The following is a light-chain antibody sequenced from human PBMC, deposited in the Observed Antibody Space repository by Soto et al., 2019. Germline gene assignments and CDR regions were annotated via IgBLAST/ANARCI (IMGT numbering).Light chain of an antibody. Sequence: QSVLTQSSSASASLGSSVKLTCTLSSGHSSYIIAWHQQQPGKAPRYLMKLEGSGSYNKGSGVPDRFSGSSSGADRYLTISNLQSEDEADYYCETWDSRVCVGGTKVTVL. CDR3: ETWDSRV. J-gene: IGLJ3*02. CDR1: SGHSSYI. CDR2: LEGSGSY. V-gene: IGLV4-60*03.